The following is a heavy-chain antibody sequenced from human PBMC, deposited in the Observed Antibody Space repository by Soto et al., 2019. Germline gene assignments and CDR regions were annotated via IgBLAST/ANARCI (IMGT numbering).Heavy chain of an antibody. D-gene: IGHD3-10*01. Sequence: EVQLVESGGGLIQPGGSLRLSCAASGFTVSSNYMSWVRQAPGKGLEWVSVIYSGGSTYYADSVKGRFTISRDNSKNKLYLQINSLTAEDTAVYYCARAYYGSGSHGGLGMDVWGQGTTVTVSS. CDR3: ARAYYGSGSHGGLGMDV. CDR2: IYSGGST. CDR1: GFTVSSNY. J-gene: IGHJ6*02. V-gene: IGHV3-53*01.